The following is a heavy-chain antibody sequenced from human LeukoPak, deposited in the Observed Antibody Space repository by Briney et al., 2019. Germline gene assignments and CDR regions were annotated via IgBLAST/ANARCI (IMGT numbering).Heavy chain of an antibody. CDR1: GGSISSYY. Sequence: NPSETLSLTCTVSGGSISSYYWSWIRQPPGKGLEWIGEINHSGSTNYNPSLKSRVTISVDTSKNQFSLKLSSVTAADTAVYYCANKPSWIQQNTGDAFDIWGQGTMVTVSS. CDR3: ANKPSWIQQNTGDAFDI. CDR2: INHSGST. J-gene: IGHJ3*02. V-gene: IGHV4-34*01. D-gene: IGHD5-18*01.